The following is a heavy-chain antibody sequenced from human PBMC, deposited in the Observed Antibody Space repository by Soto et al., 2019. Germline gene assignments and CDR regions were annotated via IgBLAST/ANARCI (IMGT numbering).Heavy chain of an antibody. CDR2: IYWDDDK. V-gene: IGHV2-5*02. D-gene: IGHD4-4*01. J-gene: IGHJ4*02. CDR1: GFSLSTSGAG. CDR3: AHRLGYSNFNYFDY. Sequence: SGPTLVNPTQTLTLTCTFSGFSLSTSGAGVGWIRQPPGKALEWLALIYWDDDKRYSPSLKSRLTITKDTSKNQVVLTMTNMDPVDTATYYCAHRLGYSNFNYFDYWGQGXLVTVYS.